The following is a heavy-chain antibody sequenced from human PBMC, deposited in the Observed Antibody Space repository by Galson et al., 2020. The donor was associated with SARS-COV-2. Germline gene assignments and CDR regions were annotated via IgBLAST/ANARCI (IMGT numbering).Heavy chain of an antibody. J-gene: IGHJ2*01. CDR2: VYYSGGRT. D-gene: IGHD2-8*02. Sequence: SETLSLTCSASDDSIDNYYWNWIRQAPGTGLEWIGYVYYSGGRTRYNPSLKSRVALSADTSKHQSSLRLTSVTAADTAVYYCARQPDYWPWHFELWGRGTLVTV. CDR3: ARQPDYWPWHFEL. V-gene: IGHV4-59*08. CDR1: DDSIDNYY.